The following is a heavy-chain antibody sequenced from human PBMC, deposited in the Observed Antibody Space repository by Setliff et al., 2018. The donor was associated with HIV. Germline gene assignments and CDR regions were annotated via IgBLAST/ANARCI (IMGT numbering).Heavy chain of an antibody. J-gene: IGHJ4*02. CDR3: AREDALTQQFDS. D-gene: IGHD6-13*01. CDR1: GGSISTSNSY. CDR2: IYTSGNT. V-gene: IGHV4-61*09. Sequence: SETLSLTCSVSGGSISTSNSYWSWIRQPAVKGLEWIGHIYTSGNTNYNPALKSRVTISIDTSKNQFSLKLTSVTAADTAVYSCAREDALTQQFDSWGQGTLVTVSS.